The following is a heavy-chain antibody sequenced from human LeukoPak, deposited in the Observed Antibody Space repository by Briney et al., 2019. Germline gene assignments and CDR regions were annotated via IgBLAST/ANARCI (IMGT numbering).Heavy chain of an antibody. J-gene: IGHJ5*02. V-gene: IGHV1-3*01. CDR2: INAGNGNT. Sequence: ASVKVSCKASGYTFTSYAMHWVRQAPGQRLEWMGWINAGNGNTKYSQKFQGRVTITRDTSASTAYMELSSLRSEDTAVYYCARVSCSGGSCYSGVNWFDPWGQGTLVTLSS. CDR3: ARVSCSGGSCYSGVNWFDP. CDR1: GYTFTSYA. D-gene: IGHD2-15*01.